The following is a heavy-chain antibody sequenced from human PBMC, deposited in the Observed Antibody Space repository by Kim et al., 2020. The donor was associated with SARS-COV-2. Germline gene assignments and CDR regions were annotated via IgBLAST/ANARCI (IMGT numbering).Heavy chain of an antibody. CDR1: GYTFTSYA. J-gene: IGHJ4*02. Sequence: ASVKVSCKASGYTFTSYAMHWVRQAPGQRLEWMGWINAGNGNTKYSQKFQGRVTITRDTSASTAYMELSSLRSEDTAVYYCARFPAPRILTGYYLFDYWGQGTLVTVSS. V-gene: IGHV1-3*01. CDR2: INAGNGNT. CDR3: ARFPAPRILTGYYLFDY. D-gene: IGHD3-9*01.